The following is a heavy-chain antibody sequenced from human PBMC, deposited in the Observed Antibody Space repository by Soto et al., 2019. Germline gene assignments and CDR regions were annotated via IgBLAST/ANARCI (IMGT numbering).Heavy chain of an antibody. CDR3: GRELVEVINSNADYYGLDV. J-gene: IGHJ6*02. CDR1: GFTVSDHY. V-gene: IGHV3-53*01. D-gene: IGHD2-8*02. Sequence: EVQLVESGGGLIQPGGSLRLSCEASGFTVSDHYMTWVRQAPGKGLEWVSLIYSDVYSAGTTYYADSVKGRFTIFRDNSHTPVYVQRASLIAEDTAVYFCGRELVEVINSNADYYGLDVWGQGTTVSVSS. CDR2: IYSDVYSAGTT.